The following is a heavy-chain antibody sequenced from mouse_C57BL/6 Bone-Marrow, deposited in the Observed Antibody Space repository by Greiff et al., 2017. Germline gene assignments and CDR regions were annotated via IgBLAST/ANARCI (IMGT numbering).Heavy chain of an antibody. Sequence: EVKLVESGGGLVKPGGSLKLSCAASGFTFSDYGMHWVRQAPEKGLEWVAYISSGSSTIYYADTVKGRFTISRDNAKNTLFLQMTSLRSEDTAMYYCARSHCYYYAMDYWGQGTSVTVSS. CDR1: GFTFSDYG. CDR2: ISSGSSTI. J-gene: IGHJ4*01. CDR3: ARSHCYYYAMDY. V-gene: IGHV5-17*01.